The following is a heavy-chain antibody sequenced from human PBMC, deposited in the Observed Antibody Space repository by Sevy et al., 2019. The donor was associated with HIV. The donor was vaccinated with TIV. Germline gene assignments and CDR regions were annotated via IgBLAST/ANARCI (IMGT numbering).Heavy chain of an antibody. CDR1: GGSISSGGYY. CDR3: ARDTGFDPDRDYGMDV. J-gene: IGHJ6*02. V-gene: IGHV4-31*03. Sequence: SETLSLTCTVSGGSISSGGYYWSWIRQHPGKGLEWIGYIYYSGSTYYNPSLKSRVTISVDTSKNQFSLKLSSVTAADTAVYYCARDTGFDPDRDYGMDVWGQGTTVTVSS. D-gene: IGHD3-9*01. CDR2: IYYSGST.